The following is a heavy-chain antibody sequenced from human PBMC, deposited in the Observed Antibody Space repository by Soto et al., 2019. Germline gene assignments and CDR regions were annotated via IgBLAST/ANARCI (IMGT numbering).Heavy chain of an antibody. D-gene: IGHD6-25*01. CDR2: ISGSGGST. CDR1: GFTFSSYA. J-gene: IGHJ6*02. CDR3: AKDVWERLGGYYYYGMDV. Sequence: PGGSLRLSCAASGFTFSSYAMSWVRQAPGKGLEWVSAISGSGGSTYYADSVKGRFTISRDNSKNTLYLQMNSLRAEDTAVYYCAKDVWERLGGYYYYGMDVWGQGTTVTVSS. V-gene: IGHV3-23*01.